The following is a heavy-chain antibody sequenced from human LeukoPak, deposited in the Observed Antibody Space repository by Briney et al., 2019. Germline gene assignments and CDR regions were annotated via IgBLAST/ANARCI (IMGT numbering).Heavy chain of an antibody. CDR3: ARALLGYCSSTSCSNWFDP. CDR1: GGSISSYY. D-gene: IGHD2-2*01. J-gene: IGHJ5*02. V-gene: IGHV4-59*12. CDR2: IYYSGST. Sequence: SETLSLTCTVSGGSISSYYWSWIRQPPGKGLEWIGYIYYSGSTNYNPSLKSRVTISVDTSKNQFSLKLSSVTAADTAVYYCARALLGYCSSTSCSNWFDPWGQGTLVTVSS.